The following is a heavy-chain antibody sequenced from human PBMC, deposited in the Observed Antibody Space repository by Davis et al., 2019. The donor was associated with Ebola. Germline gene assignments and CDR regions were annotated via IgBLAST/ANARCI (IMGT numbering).Heavy chain of an antibody. V-gene: IGHV3-11*01. CDR1: GFTFTAYY. CDR2: ISSSGSTI. CDR3: AREGRRSRYGGNPGEPGY. D-gene: IGHD4-23*01. Sequence: GSSLRPSCAAPGFTFTAYYMSWIRQAPGKGLEWVSYISSSGSTIYYADSVKGRFTISRDNAKNSLYLQMNSLRAEDTAVYYCAREGRRSRYGGNPGEPGYWGQGTLVTVSS. J-gene: IGHJ4*02.